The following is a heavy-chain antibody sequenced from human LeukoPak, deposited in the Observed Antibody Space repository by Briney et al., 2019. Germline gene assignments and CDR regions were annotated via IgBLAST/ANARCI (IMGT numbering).Heavy chain of an antibody. J-gene: IGHJ4*02. D-gene: IGHD6-6*01. Sequence: SETLSLTCTVSGYSISGYYWSWIRQPPGKGLEWIGYIYNSGSPNYNPSLKSRVSMSVDTSKNQFSLQLNSVTPEDTAVYYCARDRRGAMAAQPYFDYWGQGTLVTVSS. CDR3: ARDRRGAMAAQPYFDY. CDR2: IYNSGSP. CDR1: GYSISGYY. V-gene: IGHV4-4*08.